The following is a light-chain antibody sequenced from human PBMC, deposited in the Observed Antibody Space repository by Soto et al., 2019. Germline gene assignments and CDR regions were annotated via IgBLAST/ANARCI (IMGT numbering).Light chain of an antibody. CDR1: SSDVGGYNY. V-gene: IGLV2-14*01. J-gene: IGLJ2*01. Sequence: QSALTQPASVSGSPGQSITISCTGTSSDVGGYNYVSWYQQHPGKAPKLMIYDVSNRPSGVSNRFSGSKSANTASLTISGLQAEXEADYYCSSYTGSSTYVVFGGGTKLTVL. CDR3: SSYTGSSTYVV. CDR2: DVS.